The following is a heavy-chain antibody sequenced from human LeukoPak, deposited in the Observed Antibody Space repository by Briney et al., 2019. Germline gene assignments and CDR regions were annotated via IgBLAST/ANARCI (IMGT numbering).Heavy chain of an antibody. CDR1: GLTFSSYW. J-gene: IGHJ4*02. CDR3: ARDSAPYYYDSSGYDY. V-gene: IGHV3-7*01. CDR2: IKQDGSEK. Sequence: GGSLRLSCAASGLTFSSYWMSWVRQAPGKGLEWVANIKQDGSEKYYVDSVKGRFTISRDNAKNSLYLQMNSLRAEDTAVYYCARDSAPYYYDSSGYDYWGQGTLVTVSS. D-gene: IGHD3-22*01.